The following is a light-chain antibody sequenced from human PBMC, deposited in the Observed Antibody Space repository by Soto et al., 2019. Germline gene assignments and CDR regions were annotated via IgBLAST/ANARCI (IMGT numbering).Light chain of an antibody. CDR3: SSYTTSSTLYV. Sequence: QSVLTQPASVSGSPGQSITISCTGTASDVGDYNYVSWYQQLPGKAPRLIIYEVSNRPSGVSNRFSGSKSGHTASLTISGLQAEDEADYYCSSYTTSSTLYVFGPGTKVTV. CDR1: ASDVGDYNY. CDR2: EVS. V-gene: IGLV2-14*01. J-gene: IGLJ1*01.